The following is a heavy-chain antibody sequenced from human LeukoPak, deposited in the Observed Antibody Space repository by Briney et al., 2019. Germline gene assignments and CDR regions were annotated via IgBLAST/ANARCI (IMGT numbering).Heavy chain of an antibody. V-gene: IGHV4-39*01. Sequence: SETLSLTXTVSGGSISSSSYYWGWIRQPPGKGLEWIGSIYYSGSTYYNPSLKSRVTISVDTSKNQFSLKLSSVTAADTAVYYCARHPYYDFWGGYHDLDYWGQGTLVTVSS. D-gene: IGHD3-3*01. CDR3: ARHPYYDFWGGYHDLDY. CDR2: IYYSGST. J-gene: IGHJ4*02. CDR1: GGSISSSSYY.